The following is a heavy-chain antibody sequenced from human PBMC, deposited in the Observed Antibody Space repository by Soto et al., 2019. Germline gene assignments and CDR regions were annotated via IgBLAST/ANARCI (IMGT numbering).Heavy chain of an antibody. CDR2: ISAYNGNT. CDR1: GYTFTSYA. D-gene: IGHD3-3*01. Sequence: GASVKVSCKASGYTFTSYAMHWVRQAPGQRLEWMGWISAYNGNTNYAQKLQGRVTMTTDASTSTAYMELRSLRSDDTAVYYCARDLYPLRFLEWSQTTHFDYWGQGTLVTVSS. CDR3: ARDLYPLRFLEWSQTTHFDY. V-gene: IGHV1-18*01. J-gene: IGHJ4*02.